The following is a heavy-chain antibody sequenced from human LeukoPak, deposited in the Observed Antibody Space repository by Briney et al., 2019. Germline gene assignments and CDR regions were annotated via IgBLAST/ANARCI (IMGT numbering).Heavy chain of an antibody. CDR1: GFTFSNYW. CDR3: AREKRGYSYGKAYYYYMDV. Sequence: GGSLRLSCAASGFTFSNYWMTWVRQAPGKGLEWVSAISGSSVSTYYADSVKGRFTISRDNAKNSLYLQMNSLRAEDTAVYYCAREKRGYSYGKAYYYYMDVWGKGTTVTVSS. V-gene: IGHV3-21*01. D-gene: IGHD5-18*01. J-gene: IGHJ6*03. CDR2: ISGSSVST.